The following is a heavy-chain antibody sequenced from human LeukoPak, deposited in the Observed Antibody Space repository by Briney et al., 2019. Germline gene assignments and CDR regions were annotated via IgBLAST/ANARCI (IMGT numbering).Heavy chain of an antibody. CDR2: VNESGGT. CDR3: ARVLTRSIAAAGCRSSFDY. CDR1: IDSFSNYH. Sequence: SETLSLTCAVYIDSFSNYHWNWIRQTPAKGMEWIGEVNESGGTNISPSLRSRVILSVDTSKNQFSLKLISVTAADTAVYYCARVLTRSIAAAGCRSSFDYWGQGTLVTVSS. J-gene: IGHJ4*02. D-gene: IGHD6-13*01. V-gene: IGHV4-34*01.